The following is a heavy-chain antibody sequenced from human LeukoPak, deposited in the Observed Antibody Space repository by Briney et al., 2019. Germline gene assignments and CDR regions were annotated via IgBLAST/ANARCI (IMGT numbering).Heavy chain of an antibody. CDR1: GYTFTGYY. D-gene: IGHD3-9*01. CDR2: INPNSGGT. Sequence: ASVKVSCKASGYTFTGYYMHWVRQAPGQGLEWMGWINPNSGGTNYAQKFQGRVTITRNTSISTAYMELSSLRSEDTAVYYCARGSEGIILRYFDWLSPDAFDIWGQGTMVTVSS. CDR3: ARGSEGIILRYFDWLSPDAFDI. V-gene: IGHV1-2*02. J-gene: IGHJ3*02.